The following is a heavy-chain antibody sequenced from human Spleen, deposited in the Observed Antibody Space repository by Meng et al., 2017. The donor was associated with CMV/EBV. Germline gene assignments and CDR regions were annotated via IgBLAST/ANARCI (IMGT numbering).Heavy chain of an antibody. J-gene: IGHJ5*02. CDR2: IIPIFGTA. CDR1: GGTFSSYA. Sequence: SVKVSCKASGGTFSSYAISWVRQAPGQGLEWMGGIIPIFGTANYAQKFQGRVTITTDESTSKAYMELSSLRSEDTAVYYCARDHPPQTSSPPGVNWFDPWGQGTLVTVSS. V-gene: IGHV1-69*05. CDR3: ARDHPPQTSSPPGVNWFDP. D-gene: IGHD6-13*01.